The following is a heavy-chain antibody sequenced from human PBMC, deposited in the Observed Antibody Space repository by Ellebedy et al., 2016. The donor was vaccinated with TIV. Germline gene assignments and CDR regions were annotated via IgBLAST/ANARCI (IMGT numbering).Heavy chain of an antibody. Sequence: SVKVSCXASGYTFTYRYLHWVRQAPGQALEWMGWITPFNGNTNYAQKFQDRVTITRDRSMSTAYMELSSLRSEDTAMYYCARLAGSAFDIWGQGTMVTVSS. V-gene: IGHV1-45*02. CDR2: ITPFNGNT. CDR1: GYTFTYRY. J-gene: IGHJ3*02. CDR3: ARLAGSAFDI.